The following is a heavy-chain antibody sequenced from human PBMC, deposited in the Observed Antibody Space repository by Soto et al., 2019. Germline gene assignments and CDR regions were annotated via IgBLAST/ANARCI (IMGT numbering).Heavy chain of an antibody. V-gene: IGHV3-23*01. CDR1: GFTFSSYA. CDR3: ALLGEYYDILTGYTYYFDY. Sequence: PGGSLRLSCAASGFTFSSYAMSWVRQAPGKGLEWVSAISGSGGSTYYADSVKGRFTISRDNSKNTLYLQMNSLRAEDTAVYYCALLGEYYDILTGYTYYFDYRGQATLVTVSS. J-gene: IGHJ4*02. D-gene: IGHD3-9*01. CDR2: ISGSGGST.